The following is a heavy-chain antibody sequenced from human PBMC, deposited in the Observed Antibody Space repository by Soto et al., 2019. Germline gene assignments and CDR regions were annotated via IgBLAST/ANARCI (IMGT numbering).Heavy chain of an antibody. Sequence: QVQLQHSGPGPVEPSQTLSLTCTVSGASISGDYYHWTWIRQSPGKVLEWIGYVFHSGSVLYHPSLKSRLHISVDTSKNQFALRLTSVTAADTAVYFCAREDDGGDRDYYGLDVWGQGTTVTVSS. CDR1: GASISGDYYH. J-gene: IGHJ6*02. CDR2: VFHSGSV. V-gene: IGHV4-30-4*08. D-gene: IGHD2-21*02. CDR3: AREDDGGDRDYYGLDV.